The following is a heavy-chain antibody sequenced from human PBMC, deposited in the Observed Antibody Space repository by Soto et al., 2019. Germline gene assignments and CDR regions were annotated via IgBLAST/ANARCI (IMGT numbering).Heavy chain of an antibody. CDR3: AKIAAAGTRWFDP. D-gene: IGHD6-13*01. V-gene: IGHV1-18*01. Sequence: SVKVSCKASGYTFTSYGIRWVRQAPGQGLEWMGWISAYNGNTNYAQKLQGRVTMTTDTSTSTAYMELRSLRSDDTAVYYCAKIAAAGTRWFDPWGQGTLVTVSS. CDR1: GYTFTSYG. CDR2: ISAYNGNT. J-gene: IGHJ5*02.